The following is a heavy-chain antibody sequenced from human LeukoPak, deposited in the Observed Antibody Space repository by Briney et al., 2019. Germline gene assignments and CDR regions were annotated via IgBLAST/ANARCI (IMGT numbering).Heavy chain of an antibody. CDR3: ARDGGDYYYYGMDV. CDR1: GFTFSSYG. CDR2: IWYDGSNK. V-gene: IGHV3-33*01. D-gene: IGHD2-15*01. J-gene: IGHJ6*02. Sequence: HPGGSLRLSCAASGFTFSSYGMPWVRQAPGKGLEWGAVIWYDGSNKYYADSVKGRSTISRDNSKNTLYLQMNSLRAEDTAVYYCARDGGDYYYYGMDVWGQGTTVTVSS.